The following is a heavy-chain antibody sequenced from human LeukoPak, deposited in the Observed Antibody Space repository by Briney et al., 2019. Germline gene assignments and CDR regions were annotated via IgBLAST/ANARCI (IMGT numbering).Heavy chain of an antibody. Sequence: PGGSLRLSCAASGFTFSSYAMSWVRQAPGKGLEWVSAISGSGGSTYYADSVKGRFTISRDNSKNTLYLQMNSLRAEDTAVYYCAKDRVRPNIVATGNPDYWGQGTLVTVSS. D-gene: IGHD5-12*01. CDR2: ISGSGGST. J-gene: IGHJ4*02. V-gene: IGHV3-23*01. CDR3: AKDRVRPNIVATGNPDY. CDR1: GFTFSSYA.